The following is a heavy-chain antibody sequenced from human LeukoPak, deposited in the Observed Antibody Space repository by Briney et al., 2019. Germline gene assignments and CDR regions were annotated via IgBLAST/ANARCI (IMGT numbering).Heavy chain of an antibody. J-gene: IGHJ4*02. CDR3: ARDVSSTSNWEFDY. V-gene: IGHV1-2*06. D-gene: IGHD1-26*01. Sequence: GASVKVSCKASGYTFTGYFIHWVRQAPGQGLEWMGRINANSGGTEYEQKFQGRVTMTRDTSISTAYVEVNWLISDDTAIYYCARDVSSTSNWEFDYWGQGTLVTVS. CDR2: INANSGGT. CDR1: GYTFTGYF.